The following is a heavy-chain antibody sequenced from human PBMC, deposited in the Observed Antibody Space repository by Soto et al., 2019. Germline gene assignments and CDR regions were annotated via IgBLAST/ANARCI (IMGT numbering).Heavy chain of an antibody. V-gene: IGHV1-46*01. J-gene: IGHJ4*02. CDR2: INPSGGST. CDR1: GYTFTGYY. CDR3: ARQRGTQLNHSNPQRTRMGLDY. D-gene: IGHD4-4*01. Sequence: GASVKVSCKASGYTFTGYYMHWVRQAPGQGLEWMGIINPSGGSTSYAQKFQGRVTMTRDTSTSTVYMELSSLRSEDTAVYYCARQRGTQLNHSNPQRTRMGLDYWGQGTLVTVSS.